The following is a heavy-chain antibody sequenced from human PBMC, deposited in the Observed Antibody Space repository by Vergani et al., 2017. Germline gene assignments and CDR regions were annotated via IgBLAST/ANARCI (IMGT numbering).Heavy chain of an antibody. V-gene: IGHV4-39*01. CDR1: GDSINNGNYS. CDR3: ARIAAAGGTNWFDP. J-gene: IGHJ5*02. D-gene: IGHD6-13*01. Sequence: QVQLQESGPGLVKPSQTLSLTCTVSGDSINNGNYSWGWIRQPPGKGLEWIGSVYYNGSTNSHPSLKSPVTTYVDASKNQFSLKLSSVTAADTAVYYRARIAAAGGTNWFDPWGQGTLFTVSS. CDR2: VYYNGST.